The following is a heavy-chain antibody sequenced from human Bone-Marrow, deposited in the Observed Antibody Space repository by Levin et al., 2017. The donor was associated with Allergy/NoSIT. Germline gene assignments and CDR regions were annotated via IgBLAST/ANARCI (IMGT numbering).Heavy chain of an antibody. CDR3: ARATPTNTFDI. Sequence: PSETLSLTCTVSGGSISSRDYYWSWIRQSPGKGLEWIGYIYFTGGTYYSPSLQSRLSISVDTSSNHFSLKLSSVTAADTAVYYCARATPTNTFDIWGQGTMVTVSS. CDR2: IYFTGGT. V-gene: IGHV4-30-4*01. CDR1: GGSISSRDYY. J-gene: IGHJ3*02.